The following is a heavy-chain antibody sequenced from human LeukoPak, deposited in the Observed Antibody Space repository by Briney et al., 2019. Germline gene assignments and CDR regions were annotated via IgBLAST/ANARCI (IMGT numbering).Heavy chain of an antibody. V-gene: IGHV3-48*03. CDR3: ARGVGYYYDSSGYY. CDR2: ISSSSSTI. CDR1: GFTFSGNE. Sequence: GGPLRLSCAASGFTFSGNEMNWLGQGPGKGLEGVSYISSSSSTIYYADPVKGRFTISRANAKDSLYLQMKSLRAEDTAGYYCARGVGYYYDSSGYYWGQGTLVTVPS. J-gene: IGHJ4*02. D-gene: IGHD3-22*01.